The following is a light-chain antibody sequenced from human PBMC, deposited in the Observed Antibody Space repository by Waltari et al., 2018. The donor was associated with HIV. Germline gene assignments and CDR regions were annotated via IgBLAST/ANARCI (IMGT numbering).Light chain of an antibody. CDR2: QDR. J-gene: IGLJ3*02. Sequence: SSDLTQPPSLSVSPGQTATITCSGDTLPKQFGYWYQQKAGQAPVLFINQDRERPSGIPERFSGSSSGKTVTLTITEVQAEDEADYHCQSSDSSGSFWVFGGGTKLTVL. V-gene: IGLV3-25*03. CDR1: TLPKQF. CDR3: QSSDSSGSFWV.